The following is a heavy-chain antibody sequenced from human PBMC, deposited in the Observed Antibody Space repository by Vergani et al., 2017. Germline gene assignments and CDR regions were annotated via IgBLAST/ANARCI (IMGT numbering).Heavy chain of an antibody. CDR2: IIPILGIA. Sequence: QVQLVQSGAEVKKPGSSVKVSCKASGGTFSSYTISWVRQAPGQGLEWMGRIIPILGIANYAKKFQGIVTITADKSTSTAYMELSSLRSEDTAVYYCAGVIAAAGTGWVYWGQGTRVTVSS. CDR3: AGVIAAAGTGWVY. D-gene: IGHD6-13*01. V-gene: IGHV1-69*02. J-gene: IGHJ4*02. CDR1: GGTFSSYT.